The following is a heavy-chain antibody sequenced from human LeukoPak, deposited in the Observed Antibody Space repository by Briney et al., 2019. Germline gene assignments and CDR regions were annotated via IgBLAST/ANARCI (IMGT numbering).Heavy chain of an antibody. CDR1: GFTFSRYW. Sequence: GGCLRLSCAASGFTFSRYWMSWVRQAPGKGGERVANIKQDGSEKYYVDSVKGRFTISRDNAKNSLYLQMNSLRAEDTAVYYCARDNIGDWYYFDYWGQGTLVTVSS. CDR3: ARDNIGDWYYFDY. CDR2: IKQDGSEK. V-gene: IGHV3-7*01. J-gene: IGHJ4*02. D-gene: IGHD2-21*02.